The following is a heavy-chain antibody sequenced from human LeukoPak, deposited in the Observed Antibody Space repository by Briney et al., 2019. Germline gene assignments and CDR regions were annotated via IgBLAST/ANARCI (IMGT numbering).Heavy chain of an antibody. CDR1: GGSFSGYY. CDR3: ATGYGDFRVEGRYFYS. V-gene: IGHV4-34*11. Sequence: KPSETLSLTCAVYGGSFSGYYWSWIRQPPGKGLEWIAYIYYSGSTNYNPSLRSRVTISIDTSKKHFFLKLNSVTAADTAVYYCATGYGDFRVEGRYFYSWGQGTLVTVSS. J-gene: IGHJ4*02. D-gene: IGHD4-17*01. CDR2: IYYSGST.